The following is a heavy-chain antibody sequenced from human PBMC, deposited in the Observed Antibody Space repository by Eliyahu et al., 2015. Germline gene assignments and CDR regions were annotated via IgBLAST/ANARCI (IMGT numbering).Heavy chain of an antibody. D-gene: IGHD3-10*01. CDR3: ARDGAGDWFDP. V-gene: IGHV4-4*07. Sequence: QVQLQESGPGLVKPSETLSLTCTVXXGSISXYYWSWIRXPAGKGLEWIGRIXTSGSTNYNPPLKSRVTMSVDTPKNQFXLKLSSVTAADTAVYYCARDGAGDWFDPWGQGTLVTVSS. CDR1: XGSISXYY. CDR2: IXTSGST. J-gene: IGHJ5*02.